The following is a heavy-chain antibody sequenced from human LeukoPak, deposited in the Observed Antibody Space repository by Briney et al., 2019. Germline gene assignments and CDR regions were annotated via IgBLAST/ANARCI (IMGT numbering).Heavy chain of an antibody. Sequence: SETLPLTCTVSGGSISSLYCNWIRQPPGKGPEWIGYIHSSGSMSSNPSLKSRVAMSIDTSKKQVSLRLNSVTPTDTAVYYCARGYYFGLDVWGLGTTVTVSS. CDR3: ARGYYFGLDV. J-gene: IGHJ6*02. CDR1: GGSISSLY. CDR2: IHSSGSM. V-gene: IGHV4-4*09.